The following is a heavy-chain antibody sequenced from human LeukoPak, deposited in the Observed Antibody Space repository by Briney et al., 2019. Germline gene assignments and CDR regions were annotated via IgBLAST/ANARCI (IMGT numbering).Heavy chain of an antibody. CDR3: ASHLRYSSGWYNWFDP. V-gene: IGHV4-39*02. D-gene: IGHD6-19*01. CDR1: GGSIGRRNYY. J-gene: IGHJ5*02. Sequence: SETLSVTCNVSGGSIGRRNYYWGWIRQPPGKGLEWIGSVYYSGTTHYNSSLKSRVSISVDTSKNHFSLKLNSVTAADTAMYYCASHLRYSSGWYNWFDPWGQGTPVTVSS. CDR2: VYYSGTT.